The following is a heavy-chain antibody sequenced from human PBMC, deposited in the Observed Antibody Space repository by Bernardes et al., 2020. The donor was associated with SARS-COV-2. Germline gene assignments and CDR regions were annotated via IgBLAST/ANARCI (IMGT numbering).Heavy chain of an antibody. J-gene: IGHJ3*02. CDR3: AKDIVLRFLEWPHPSYSDAFDI. D-gene: IGHD3-3*01. CDR1: GFTFSSYA. V-gene: IGHV3-23*01. CDR2: ISCSGGST. Sequence: GGSLRLSCAASGFTFSSYAMSWVRQAPGKGLEWVSAISCSGGSTYYADSVKGRFTISRDNSKNTLYLQMNSLRAEDTAVYYCAKDIVLRFLEWPHPSYSDAFDIWGQGTMVTVSA.